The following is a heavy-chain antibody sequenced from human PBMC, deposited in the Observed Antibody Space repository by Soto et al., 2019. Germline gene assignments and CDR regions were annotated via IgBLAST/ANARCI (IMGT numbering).Heavy chain of an antibody. CDR3: ARDIAALYPYGMDV. CDR1: GGTFSSYA. CDR2: IIPIFGTA. J-gene: IGHJ6*02. V-gene: IGHV1-69*01. D-gene: IGHD6-13*01. Sequence: QVQLVQSGAEVKKSGSSVKVSCKASGGTFSSYAISWVRQAPGQGLEWMGGIIPIFGTANYAQKFQGRVTITADESTSTAYMELSSLRSEDTAVYYCARDIAALYPYGMDVWGQGTTVTVSS.